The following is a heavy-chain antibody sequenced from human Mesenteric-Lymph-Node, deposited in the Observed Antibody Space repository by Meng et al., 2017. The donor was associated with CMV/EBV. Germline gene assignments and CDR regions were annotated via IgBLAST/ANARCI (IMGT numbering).Heavy chain of an antibody. CDR3: ARDADHYDFWSGADY. J-gene: IGHJ4*02. D-gene: IGHD3-3*01. CDR2: IYSGGDS. CDR1: GFTFSTYG. Sequence: GESLKISCAASGFTFSTYGMHWVRQAPGKGLECVSVIYSGGDSYYADSVKGRFTISRDNSKSTLYLQMNSLSPEDTAVYYCARDADHYDFWSGADYWGQGTLVTVSS. V-gene: IGHV3-NL1*01.